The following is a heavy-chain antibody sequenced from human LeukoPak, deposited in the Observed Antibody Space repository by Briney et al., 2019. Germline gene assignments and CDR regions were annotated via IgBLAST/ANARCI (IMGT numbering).Heavy chain of an antibody. V-gene: IGHV4-59*08. Sequence: SETLSLTCTVSGGSISSYYWSWIRQPPGKGLERIGYIYYSGSTNYNPSLKSRVTISVDTSKNQFSLKLSSVTAADTAVYYCARSEYSSGWYHFDYWGQGTLVTVSS. CDR1: GGSISSYY. D-gene: IGHD6-19*01. CDR3: ARSEYSSGWYHFDY. CDR2: IYYSGST. J-gene: IGHJ4*02.